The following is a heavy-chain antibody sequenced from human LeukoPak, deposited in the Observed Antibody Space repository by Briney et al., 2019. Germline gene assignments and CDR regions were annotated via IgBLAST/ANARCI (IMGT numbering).Heavy chain of an antibody. CDR3: ARHLAAAGLAFDAFQV. J-gene: IGHJ3*01. Sequence: PSETLSLTCTVSGGSISSSSYYWGWIRQPPGKGLEWIGSIYYSGSTYYNPSLKSRVTISVDTSKNQFSLKLSSVTAADTDVYYCARHLAAAGLAFDAFQVWGQGTMVTVSS. CDR2: IYYSGST. D-gene: IGHD6-13*01. CDR1: GGSISSSSYY. V-gene: IGHV4-39*01.